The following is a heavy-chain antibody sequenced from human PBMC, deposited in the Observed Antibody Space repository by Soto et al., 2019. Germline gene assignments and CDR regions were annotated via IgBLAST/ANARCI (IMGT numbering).Heavy chain of an antibody. CDR2: INPSGGST. J-gene: IGHJ6*02. Sequence: ASVKVSCKASGYTFTSYYMHWVRQAPGQGLEWMGIINPSGGSTSYAQKFQGRVTMTRDTSTSTVYMELSSLRSEDTAVYYCARVADYDILTGTPGGMDVWGQGTTVTSP. D-gene: IGHD3-9*01. CDR1: GYTFTSYY. V-gene: IGHV1-46*01. CDR3: ARVADYDILTGTPGGMDV.